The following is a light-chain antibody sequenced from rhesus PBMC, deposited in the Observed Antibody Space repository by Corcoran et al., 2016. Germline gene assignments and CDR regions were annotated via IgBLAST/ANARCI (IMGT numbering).Light chain of an antibody. Sequence: DIVMTQTPLSLPVTPGEPASISCRSSQSLLHTDGYTYLDWYLQKPGQSPHLLIYGGSNKASGVPDRFSGSGSGTDVTLKISKVEAEDVWVYYCMQHKALPTFGGGTKVEIK. CDR2: GGS. CDR3: MQHKALPT. J-gene: IGKJ4*01. CDR1: QSLLHTDGYTY. V-gene: IGKV2-61*01.